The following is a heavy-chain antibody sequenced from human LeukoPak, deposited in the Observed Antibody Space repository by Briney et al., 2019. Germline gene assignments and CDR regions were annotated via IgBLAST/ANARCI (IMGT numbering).Heavy chain of an antibody. CDR2: LNSGGNT. Sequence: GGSLRLSCAASGFTVSSNYMTWVRQAPGKGLEWVSSLNSGGNTYYADSVKDRFTISRDNSQNTLYLQMNSLRAEDTAVYYCASYRYGSSFAFDIWGQGTMVTVSS. CDR1: GFTVSSNY. D-gene: IGHD6-6*01. CDR3: ASYRYGSSFAFDI. J-gene: IGHJ3*02. V-gene: IGHV3-66*01.